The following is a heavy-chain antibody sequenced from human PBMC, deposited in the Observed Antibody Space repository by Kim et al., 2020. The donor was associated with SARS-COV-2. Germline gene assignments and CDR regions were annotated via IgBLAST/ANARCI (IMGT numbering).Heavy chain of an antibody. CDR2: ISYDGSNK. D-gene: IGHD3-16*01. CDR3: ARDSAMLRLGEFPPSD. Sequence: GGSLRLSCAASGFTFSSYGMHWVRQAPGKGLEWVAVISYDGSNKYYADSVKGRFTISRDNSKNTLYLQMNSLRAEDTAVYYCARDSAMLRLGEFPPSDWGQGTLVTVSS. J-gene: IGHJ4*02. V-gene: IGHV3-33*05. CDR1: GFTFSSYG.